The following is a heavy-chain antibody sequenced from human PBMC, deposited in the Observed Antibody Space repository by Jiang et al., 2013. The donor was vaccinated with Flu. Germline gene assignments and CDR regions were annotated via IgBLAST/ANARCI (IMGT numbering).Heavy chain of an antibody. J-gene: IGHJ4*02. V-gene: IGHV4-39*07. D-gene: IGHD3-10*01. CDR2: IYYSGTT. CDR3: ASQHWDHGVGSYYMSH. CDR1: GGSIISEKSY. Sequence: GPGLVKPSETLSLSCTVSGGSIISEKSYWGWIRQPPGKGLEWIGSIYYSGTTYYNPSLKNRVTISVDTSKKQFSLKLSSVTAADTAVYYCASQHWDHGVGSYYMSHWGQGTLVTVSS.